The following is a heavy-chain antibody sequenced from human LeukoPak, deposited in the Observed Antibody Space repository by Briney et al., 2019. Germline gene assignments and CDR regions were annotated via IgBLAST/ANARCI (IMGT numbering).Heavy chain of an antibody. D-gene: IGHD5-12*01. J-gene: IGHJ4*02. CDR2: IDPSSTYI. CDR1: GFTFRSYS. CDR3: ARELYSGYDF. Sequence: GGSLRLSCAASGFTFRSYSMNWVRQAPGKGLEWVSAIDPSSTYIYYADSVKGRFTISRDNAKNSLYLQMNSLRAEDTAVYYCARELYSGYDFWGQGTLVTVSS. V-gene: IGHV3-21*04.